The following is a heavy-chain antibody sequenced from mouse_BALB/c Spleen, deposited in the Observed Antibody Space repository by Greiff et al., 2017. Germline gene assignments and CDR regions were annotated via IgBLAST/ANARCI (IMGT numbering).Heavy chain of an antibody. CDR1: GYTFTSYW. J-gene: IGHJ3*01. CDR2: IYPGDGDT. CDR3: ARRGNYGFAY. D-gene: IGHD1-1*02. Sequence: QVQLKESGAELARPGASVKLSCKASGYTFTSYWMQWVKQRPGQGLEWIGAIYPGDGDTRYTQKFKGKATLTADKSSSTAYMQLSSLASEDSAVYYCARRGNYGFAYWGQGTLVTVSA. V-gene: IGHV1-87*01.